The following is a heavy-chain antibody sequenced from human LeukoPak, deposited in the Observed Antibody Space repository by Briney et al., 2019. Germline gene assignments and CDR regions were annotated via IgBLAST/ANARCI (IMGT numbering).Heavy chain of an antibody. Sequence: GESVKISSNGSGYSFTSYWIGWVRLMPGKGLECIGTIYPGDSDTRYNPSFQGQVTFSADKSISTAYLQWSSLKASDSAMYYCARLPVHDGSDYLDVFDIWGQGTMVTVSS. D-gene: IGHD3-22*01. V-gene: IGHV5-51*01. J-gene: IGHJ3*02. CDR3: ARLPVHDGSDYLDVFDI. CDR2: IYPGDSDT. CDR1: GYSFTSYW.